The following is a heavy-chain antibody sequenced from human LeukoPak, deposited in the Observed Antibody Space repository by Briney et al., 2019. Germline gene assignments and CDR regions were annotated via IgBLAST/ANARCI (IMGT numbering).Heavy chain of an antibody. CDR1: GFTFSSYW. J-gene: IGHJ6*03. Sequence: GGSLRLSCAASGFTFSSYWMSWVRQAPGKGLEWVASIKQDGGGKYYVDSVKGRFTISRDNAKNSLYLQMNSLRAEDTAVFYCTRVGATCCYYYYMDVWGKGTTVTVSS. D-gene: IGHD1-26*01. CDR2: IKQDGGGK. CDR3: TRVGATCCYYYYMDV. V-gene: IGHV3-7*01.